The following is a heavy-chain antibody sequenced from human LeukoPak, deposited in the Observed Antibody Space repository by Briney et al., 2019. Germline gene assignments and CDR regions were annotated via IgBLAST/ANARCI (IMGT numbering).Heavy chain of an antibody. J-gene: IGHJ6*02. D-gene: IGHD3-10*01. Sequence: GGSLRLSCAASGFTFTSYGLHWVRQAPGKGLEWVAVIWYDGSNEYYADSVKGRFTISRDNSQNTVYLQLSSLRAEDTAVYYCARDRYYGSGNYWGLMDVWGQGTTVIVSS. CDR3: ARDRYYGSGNYWGLMDV. CDR1: GFTFTSYG. CDR2: IWYDGSNE. V-gene: IGHV3-33*01.